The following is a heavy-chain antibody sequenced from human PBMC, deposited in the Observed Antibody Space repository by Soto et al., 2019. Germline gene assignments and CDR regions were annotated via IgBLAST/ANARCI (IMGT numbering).Heavy chain of an antibody. Sequence: QVQLVESGGDVVQPGRSPRLSCAASGFTFSNYIMHWVRQAPGKGLEWVAIILHDGNNKYYADSVKGRFTISRDNSKNTLYLQMNSLRTEDTAIYYCARDDEGGSYCDLGYWGQGTLVTVSS. CDR1: GFTFSNYI. CDR2: ILHDGNNK. J-gene: IGHJ4*02. CDR3: ARDDEGGSYCDLGY. D-gene: IGHD3-10*01. V-gene: IGHV3-30-3*01.